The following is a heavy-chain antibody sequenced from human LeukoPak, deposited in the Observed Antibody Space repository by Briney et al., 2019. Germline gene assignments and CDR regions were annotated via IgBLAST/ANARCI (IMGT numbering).Heavy chain of an antibody. Sequence: GGSLRLSCAASGFTVSSNYMSWVRQAPGKGLEWVSVIYSGGSTYYADSVKGRFTISRDNSKNTLYLQMNSLRAEDTAVYYCARAGSVGWFGEFDYWGQGTLVTVSS. V-gene: IGHV3-53*01. CDR1: GFTVSSNY. D-gene: IGHD3-10*01. CDR3: ARAGSVGWFGEFDY. CDR2: IYSGGST. J-gene: IGHJ4*02.